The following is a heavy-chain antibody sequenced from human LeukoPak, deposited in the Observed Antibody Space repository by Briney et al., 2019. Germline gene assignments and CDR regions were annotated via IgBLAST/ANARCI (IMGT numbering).Heavy chain of an antibody. CDR1: GGSISSGSYY. CDR3: ARVTGGIAAGY. V-gene: IGHV4-61*02. CDR2: IYTSGST. D-gene: IGHD6-13*01. J-gene: IGHJ4*02. Sequence: SETLSLTCTVSGGSISSGSYYWSWIRQPAGKGLEWIGRIYTSGSTNYNPSLKSRVPISVDTSKNQFSLKLISVTAADTAVYYCARVTGGIAAGYWGQGTLVTVSS.